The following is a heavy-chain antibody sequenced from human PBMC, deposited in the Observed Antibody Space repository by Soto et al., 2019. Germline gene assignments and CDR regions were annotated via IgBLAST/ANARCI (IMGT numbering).Heavy chain of an antibody. CDR3: ARGKIIGP. V-gene: IGHV4-59*01. Sequence: PSETLSLTCTVSGGSISTYYWTWIRQPPGKGLEWIGYVHYSGTTNYNPSLKSRVTMSVDTSKNQFSLKLRSVTAADTAVYYCARGKIIGPWGQRNLVTVSS. J-gene: IGHJ5*02. CDR1: GGSISTYY. CDR2: VHYSGTT. D-gene: IGHD3-3*01.